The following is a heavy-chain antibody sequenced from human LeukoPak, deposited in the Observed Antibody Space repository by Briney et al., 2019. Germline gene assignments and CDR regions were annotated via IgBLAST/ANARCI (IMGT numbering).Heavy chain of an antibody. V-gene: IGHV3-9*03. CDR3: AKGGTDYDSSGYYPHRVAFDI. CDR1: GFTFDDYA. Sequence: SGGSLRLSCAASGFTFDDYAMHWVRQAPGKGLEWVSGISWNSGSIGYADSVKGRFTISRDNAKNSLYLQMNSLRAEDMALYYCAKGGTDYDSSGYYPHRVAFDIWGQGTMVTVPS. J-gene: IGHJ3*02. CDR2: ISWNSGSI. D-gene: IGHD3-22*01.